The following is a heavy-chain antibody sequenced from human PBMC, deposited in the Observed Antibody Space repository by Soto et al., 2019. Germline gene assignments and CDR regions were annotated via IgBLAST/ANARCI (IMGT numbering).Heavy chain of an antibody. V-gene: IGHV4-34*01. CDR3: ARPRPAANPNYDAFDI. CDR2: INHSGST. J-gene: IGHJ3*02. CDR1: GGSFSGYY. D-gene: IGHD2-2*01. Sequence: QVQLQQWGAGLLKPSETLSLTCAVYGGSFSGYYWSWIRQPPGKGLEWIGEINHSGSTNYNPSLKSRVTISVDTSKNQFSLKLSSVTAADTAVYYCARPRPAANPNYDAFDIWGQGTMVTVSS.